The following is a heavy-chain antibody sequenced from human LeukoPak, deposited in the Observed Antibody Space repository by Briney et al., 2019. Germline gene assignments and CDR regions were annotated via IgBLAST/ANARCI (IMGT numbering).Heavy chain of an antibody. CDR1: GYTFTSYD. CDR3: ARAGYCSGGGCYPSIYNWFDP. D-gene: IGHD2-15*01. V-gene: IGHV1-8*01. J-gene: IGHJ5*02. Sequence: GASVKVSCKASGYTFTSYDINWVRQATGQGLEWMGWMNPNSGNTGYAQKFQGRVTMSRNTSISTAYMELSSLRSGDTAVYYCARAGYCSGGGCYPSIYNWFDPWGQGTLVTVSS. CDR2: MNPNSGNT.